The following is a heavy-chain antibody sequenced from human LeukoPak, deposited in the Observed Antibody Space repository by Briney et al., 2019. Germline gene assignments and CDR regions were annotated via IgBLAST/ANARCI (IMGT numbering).Heavy chain of an antibody. Sequence: GGSLRLSCAASGFTFSSYDMHWVRQATGKGLEWVSAIGTAGDTYYPGSVKGRFTISRENAENSLYLQMNSLRAGDTAVYYCARDKALSSTSCYIDWFDPWGQGTLVTVSS. CDR3: ARDKALSSTSCYIDWFDP. CDR1: GFTFSSYD. V-gene: IGHV3-13*01. J-gene: IGHJ5*02. D-gene: IGHD2-2*02. CDR2: IGTAGDT.